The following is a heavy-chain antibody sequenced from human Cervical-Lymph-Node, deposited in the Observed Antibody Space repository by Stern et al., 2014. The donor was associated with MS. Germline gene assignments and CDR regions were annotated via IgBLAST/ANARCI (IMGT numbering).Heavy chain of an antibody. J-gene: IGHJ4*02. D-gene: IGHD4-17*01. CDR2: ISYDGSNK. CDR3: AKDSTVTIFDY. Sequence: VQLLESGGGVVQPGRSLRLSCAASGFTFSSYGMHWVRQAPGKGLEWVAVISYDGSNKYYADSVKGRFTISRDNSKNTLYLQMNSLRAEDTAVYYCAKDSTVTIFDYWGQGTLVTVSS. CDR1: GFTFSSYG. V-gene: IGHV3-30*18.